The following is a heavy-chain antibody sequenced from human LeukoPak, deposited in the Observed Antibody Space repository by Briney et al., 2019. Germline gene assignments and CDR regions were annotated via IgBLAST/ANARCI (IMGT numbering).Heavy chain of an antibody. CDR2: IYPGDSDT. J-gene: IGHJ3*02. V-gene: IGHV5-51*01. CDR3: ARQYCTNGVCYSRDAFDI. Sequence: GESLKISCKGSGYSFTSYWIGWVRQMPGKGLEWMGIIYPGDSDTRYSPSFQGQVTISADKSISTAYLQWSSLKASDTAMYYCARQYCTNGVCYSRDAFDIWGQGTMVTVSS. CDR1: GYSFTSYW. D-gene: IGHD2-8*01.